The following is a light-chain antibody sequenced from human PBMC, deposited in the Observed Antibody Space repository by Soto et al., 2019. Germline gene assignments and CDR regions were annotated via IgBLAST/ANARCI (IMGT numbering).Light chain of an antibody. J-gene: IGKJ1*01. CDR2: VAS. CDR3: QQSYTASKT. Sequence: DIQMTQSPSSLSASVGDRVTITCRASQNINKYLNWYQQKPGKAPKLLMYVASSLQSGVPSRFSGSGSGTDFTLTISSLQPEDFATYYCQQSYTASKTFGQGTKVEIK. CDR1: QNINKY. V-gene: IGKV1-39*01.